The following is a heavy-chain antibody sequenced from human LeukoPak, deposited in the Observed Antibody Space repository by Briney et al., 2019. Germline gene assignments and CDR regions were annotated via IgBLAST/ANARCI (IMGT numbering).Heavy chain of an antibody. CDR1: GFTFSSYS. Sequence: GGSLRLSCAASGFTFSSYSMNWVRQAPGKGLEWVSSISSSSSYIYYADSVKGRFTISRDNAKNSLYLQMNSLRAEDTAVYYCARRKQVNYYYYFMDVWGQGTTVTVSS. J-gene: IGHJ6*02. CDR2: ISSSSSYI. V-gene: IGHV3-21*01. CDR3: ARRKQVNYYYYFMDV. D-gene: IGHD1-14*01.